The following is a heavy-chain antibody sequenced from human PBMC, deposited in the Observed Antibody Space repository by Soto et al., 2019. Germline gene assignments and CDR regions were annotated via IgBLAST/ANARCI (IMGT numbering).Heavy chain of an antibody. J-gene: IGHJ6*02. V-gene: IGHV4-59*01. Sequence: PSETLSLTCTVSGGSISSYYWSWIRQPPGKGLEWIGYIYYSGSTNYNPALKSRLTISVDTSKNQFSLKLSSVTAAGTAVYYCARVEPGRTPPYYYCMDVWGQGTTVTVSS. CDR3: ARVEPGRTPPYYYCMDV. CDR1: GGSISSYY. D-gene: IGHD3-10*01. CDR2: IYYSGST.